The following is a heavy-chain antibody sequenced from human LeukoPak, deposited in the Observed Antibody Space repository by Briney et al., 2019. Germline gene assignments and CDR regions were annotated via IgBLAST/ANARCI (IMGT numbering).Heavy chain of an antibody. CDR2: IYNGRII. CDR1: GDSISRYY. V-gene: IGHV4-4*07. Sequence: PSETLSLTCTVSGDSISRYYWSWIRQPAGKGLEWIGRIYNGRIITYNPSLKSRVTMSIDTSNNQFSLRLRFATAADTAVYYCARDSGTTGEVKFDPWGQGTLVTVSS. CDR3: ARDSGTTGEVKFDP. J-gene: IGHJ5*02. D-gene: IGHD3-10*01.